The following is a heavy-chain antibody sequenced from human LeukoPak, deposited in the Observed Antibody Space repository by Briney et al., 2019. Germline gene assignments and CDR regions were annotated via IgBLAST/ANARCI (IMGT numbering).Heavy chain of an antibody. CDR1: GFTFSSYA. D-gene: IGHD5-18*01. CDR3: ATTDTAMASYYYYYMDV. CDR2: ISGSGGST. J-gene: IGHJ6*03. V-gene: IGHV3-23*01. Sequence: PGGSLRLSCAASGFTFSSYAMSWVRQAPGKGLEWVSAISGSGGSTYYADSVKGRFTISRDNAKNSLYLQMNSLRAEDTAVYYCATTDTAMASYYYYYMDVWGKGTTVTVSS.